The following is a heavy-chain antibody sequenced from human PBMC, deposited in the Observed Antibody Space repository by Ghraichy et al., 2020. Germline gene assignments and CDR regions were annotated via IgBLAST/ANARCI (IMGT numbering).Heavy chain of an antibody. J-gene: IGHJ4*02. Sequence: SETLSLTCTVSGGSIFSTSYHGGWIRQPPGEGLEWIGTFYSSGTTYYNPSVKGRVTIFVDTSKNQFSLRLSSVTAADTAVYYCARGYYGSGRYHWGQGILVTVSS. CDR3: ARGYYGSGRYH. CDR2: FYSSGTT. V-gene: IGHV4-39*01. CDR1: GGSIFSTSYH. D-gene: IGHD3-10*01.